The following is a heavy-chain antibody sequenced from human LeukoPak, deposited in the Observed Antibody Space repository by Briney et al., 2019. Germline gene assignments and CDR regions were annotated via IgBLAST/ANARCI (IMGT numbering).Heavy chain of an antibody. V-gene: IGHV4-30-4*08. CDR1: GGSISSGDYY. J-gene: IGHJ1*01. CDR2: IYYSGST. D-gene: IGHD2-2*01. Sequence: SQTLSLTCTVSGGSISSGDYYWSWIRQPPGKGLEWIGYIYYSGSTYYNPSLKSRVTISVDTSKNQFSLKLSSVTAADTAVYYCARAPLLAYCSSTSCHAEYFQHWGQGTLVTVSS. CDR3: ARAPLLAYCSSTSCHAEYFQH.